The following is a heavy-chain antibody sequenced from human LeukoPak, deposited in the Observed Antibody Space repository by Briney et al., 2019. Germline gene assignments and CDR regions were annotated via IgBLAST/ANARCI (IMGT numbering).Heavy chain of an antibody. CDR2: ISSSGSTI. CDR3: ARDQFPITMVRGVGNWFDP. Sequence: GGSLRLSCAASGFTLSSYEMNWVRQAPGKGLEWVSYISSSGSTIYYADSVKGRFTISRDNAKNSLYLQMNSLRAEDTAVYYCARDQFPITMVRGVGNWFDPWGQGTLVTVSS. CDR1: GFTLSSYE. J-gene: IGHJ5*02. V-gene: IGHV3-48*03. D-gene: IGHD3-10*01.